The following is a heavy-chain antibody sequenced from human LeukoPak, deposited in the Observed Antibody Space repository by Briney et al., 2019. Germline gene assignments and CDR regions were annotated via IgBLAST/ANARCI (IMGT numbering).Heavy chain of an antibody. V-gene: IGHV4-34*01. J-gene: IGHJ4*02. Sequence: SETLSLTCAVYGGSFSGYYWSWIRQPPGKGLVWIGGINHSGSTNYNPSLKSRVTISVDTSKNRFSLKLSSVTAADTAVYYCARQHNWNYGYWGQGTLVTVSS. CDR1: GGSFSGYY. D-gene: IGHD1-7*01. CDR3: ARQHNWNYGY. CDR2: INHSGST.